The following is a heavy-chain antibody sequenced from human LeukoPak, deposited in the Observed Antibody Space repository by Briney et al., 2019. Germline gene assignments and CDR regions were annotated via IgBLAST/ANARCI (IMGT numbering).Heavy chain of an antibody. V-gene: IGHV3-74*01. J-gene: IGHJ6*03. Sequence: TGGSLRLSCAASGFTFDNYWMHWVRQAPQRGLVWVSGIKVDVTTGHADSVKGRFIISRDNAKNTLYLQMNSLTSEDTGVYFCARERNGYYMDVWGKGTTVTVSS. D-gene: IGHD2-8*01. CDR2: IKVDVTT. CDR3: ARERNGYYMDV. CDR1: GFTFDNYW.